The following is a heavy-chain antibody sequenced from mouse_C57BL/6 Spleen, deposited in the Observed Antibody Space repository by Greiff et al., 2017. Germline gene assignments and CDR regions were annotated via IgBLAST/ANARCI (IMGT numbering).Heavy chain of an antibody. CDR3: ARNPYYYGSSYGYFDV. Sequence: VQLQQPGAELVMPGASVKLSCKASGYTFTSYWMHWVKQRPGQGLEWIGEIDPSDSYTNYNQKFKGKSTLTVDKSSSTAYMQLSSLTSEDSAVYYCARNPYYYGSSYGYFDVWGTGTTVTVSS. D-gene: IGHD1-1*01. CDR2: IDPSDSYT. J-gene: IGHJ1*03. V-gene: IGHV1-69*01. CDR1: GYTFTSYW.